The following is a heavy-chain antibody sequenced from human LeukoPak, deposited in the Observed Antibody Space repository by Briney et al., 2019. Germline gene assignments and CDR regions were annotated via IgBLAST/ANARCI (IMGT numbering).Heavy chain of an antibody. D-gene: IGHD3-9*01. J-gene: IGHJ4*02. CDR2: ISGSGGST. Sequence: PGGSLRLSCAASGFTFSSYAMSWVRQAPGKGLEWVSVISGSGGSTYYADSVKGRFTISRDNSKNTLYLQMNSLRAEDTAVYYCAKDQTPYYDILTGYRRDHPGDLDYWGQGTLVTVSS. V-gene: IGHV3-23*01. CDR3: AKDQTPYYDILTGYRRDHPGDLDY. CDR1: GFTFSSYA.